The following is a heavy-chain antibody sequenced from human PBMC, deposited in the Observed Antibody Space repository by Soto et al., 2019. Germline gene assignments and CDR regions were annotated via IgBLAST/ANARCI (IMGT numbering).Heavy chain of an antibody. J-gene: IGHJ4*02. CDR2: IWYDGSNK. Sequence: GGSLRLSCAASGFTFSSYGMHWVRQAPGKGLEWVAVIWYDGSNKYYADSVKGRFTISRDNSKNTLYLQMNSLRAEDTAVYYCARDVGPYSEQLGLFDYWGQGTLVTVSS. CDR3: ARDVGPYSEQLGLFDY. V-gene: IGHV3-33*01. CDR1: GFTFSSYG. D-gene: IGHD6-6*01.